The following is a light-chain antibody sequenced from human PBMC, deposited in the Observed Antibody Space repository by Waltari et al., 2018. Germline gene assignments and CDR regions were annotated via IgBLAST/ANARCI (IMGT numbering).Light chain of an antibody. CDR1: QSIGIY. CDR3: QHYVRLPVT. V-gene: IGKV3-20*01. Sequence: EIMLTQSPGTLSLSPGERATLSCRASQSIGIYLAWYQQRPGQAPRLLISGASNRATGIPDRFSGSGSGTDFSLTISRLDPEDFAVYYCQHYVRLPVTFGHGTKVEIK. J-gene: IGKJ1*01. CDR2: GAS.